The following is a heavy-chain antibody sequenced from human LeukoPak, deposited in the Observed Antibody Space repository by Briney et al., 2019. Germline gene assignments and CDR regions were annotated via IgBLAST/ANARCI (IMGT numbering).Heavy chain of an antibody. CDR3: ARVPLAAAAFDS. CDR2: INHSGST. CDR1: GGSFSGYY. V-gene: IGHV4-34*01. J-gene: IGHJ4*02. Sequence: SETLSLTCAVYGGSFSGYYWSWIRQPPGKGLEWIGEINHSGSTNYNPSLKSRVTISVDTSKNQFSLKLSSVTAADTAVYYCARVPLAAAAFDSWGQGTLVTVSS. D-gene: IGHD6-13*01.